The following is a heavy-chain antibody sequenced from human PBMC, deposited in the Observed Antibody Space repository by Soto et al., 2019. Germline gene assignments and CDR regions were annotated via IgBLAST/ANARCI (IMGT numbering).Heavy chain of an antibody. D-gene: IGHD1-26*01. CDR2: IIPMYDSA. V-gene: IGHV1-69*06. CDR3: ATLRTYSGSYCFDY. J-gene: IGHJ4*02. CDR1: GGTFKTYT. Sequence: QVQLVQSGAELKKPGSSVNVSCAASGGTFKTYTINWVRQAPGQGLEWIGQIIPMYDSANYAQRFQGRVTISADKSTNIAYMELSGLRSEDTALYYCATLRTYSGSYCFDYWGQGTLGSVSS.